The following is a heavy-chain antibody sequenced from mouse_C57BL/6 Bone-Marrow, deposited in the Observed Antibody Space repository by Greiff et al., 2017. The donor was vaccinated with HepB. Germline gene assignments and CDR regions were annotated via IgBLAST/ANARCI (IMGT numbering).Heavy chain of an antibody. V-gene: IGHV1-81*01. Sequence: SGNTYYNEKFKGKATLTADKSSSTAYMELRSLTSEDSAVYFCAFYYSNYYYAMDYWGQGTSVTVSS. D-gene: IGHD2-5*01. J-gene: IGHJ4*01. CDR3: AFYYSNYYYAMDY. CDR2: SGNT.